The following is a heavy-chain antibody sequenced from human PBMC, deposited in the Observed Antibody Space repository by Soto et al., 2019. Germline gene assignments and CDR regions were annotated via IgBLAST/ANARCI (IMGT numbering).Heavy chain of an antibody. Sequence: QVQLVQSGAEVKKPGSSVKVSCKASGGTFSSYAISWVRQAPGQGLEWMGGIIPIFGTANYAQKFQGRVTITGDEATSTGYMGVGRLRSEDTAVYYCAREGGGGVDIVATMALDYWGQGTLVTVSS. CDR1: GGTFSSYA. D-gene: IGHD5-12*01. J-gene: IGHJ4*02. CDR2: IIPIFGTA. V-gene: IGHV1-69*01. CDR3: AREGGGGVDIVATMALDY.